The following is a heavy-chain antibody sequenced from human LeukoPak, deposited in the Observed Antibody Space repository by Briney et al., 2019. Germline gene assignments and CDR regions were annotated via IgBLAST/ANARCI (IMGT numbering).Heavy chain of an antibody. CDR3: AREVEGIAAAGTSCWFDP. J-gene: IGHJ5*02. Sequence: PGGSLRLSCAASGFTVSSNYMSWVRQAPGKGLEWVSVIYSGDSTYYADSVKGRFTISRDNSKNTLYLQMNSLRAEDTAVYYCAREVEGIAAAGTSCWFDPWGQGTLVTVSS. V-gene: IGHV3-53*01. CDR2: IYSGDST. CDR1: GFTVSSNY. D-gene: IGHD6-13*01.